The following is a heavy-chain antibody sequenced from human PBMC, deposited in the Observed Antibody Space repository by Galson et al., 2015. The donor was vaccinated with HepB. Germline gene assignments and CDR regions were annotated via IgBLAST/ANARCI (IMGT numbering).Heavy chain of an antibody. Sequence: SLRLSCAASGFTFSSYAMTWVRQAPGKGLEWVSGISGSGGSTYYADSVKGRFTISRDNSKNTVYLQMNSLRAEDTAVYYCAKKMGGYGDTSGFDIWGQGTMVTVSS. J-gene: IGHJ3*02. V-gene: IGHV3-23*01. D-gene: IGHD4-17*01. CDR1: GFTFSSYA. CDR3: AKKMGGYGDTSGFDI. CDR2: ISGSGGST.